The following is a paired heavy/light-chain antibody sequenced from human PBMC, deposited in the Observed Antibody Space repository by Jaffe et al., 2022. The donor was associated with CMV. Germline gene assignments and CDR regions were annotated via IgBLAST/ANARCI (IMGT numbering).Heavy chain of an antibody. D-gene: IGHD3-22*01. V-gene: IGHV1-3*01. J-gene: IGHJ4*02. CDR1: GYTFTSYA. CDR2: INAGNGNT. Sequence: QVQLVQSGAEVKKPGASVKVSCKASGYTFTSYAMHWVRQAPGQRLEWMGWINAGNGNTKYSQKFQGRVTITRDTSASTAYMELSSLRSEDTAVYYCARPGYQDDSSGYYKPLDYWGQGTLVTVSS. CDR3: ARPGYQDDSSGYYKPLDY.
Light chain of an antibody. V-gene: IGKV2-28*01. Sequence: DIVMTQSPLSLPVTPGEPASISCRSSQSLLHSNGYNYLDWYLQKPGKSPQLLIYLGSNRASGVPDRFSGSGSGTDFTLKISRVEAEDVGVYYCMQALQTPLFTFGPGTKVDIK. CDR1: QSLLHSNGYNY. J-gene: IGKJ3*01. CDR3: MQALQTPLFT. CDR2: LGS.